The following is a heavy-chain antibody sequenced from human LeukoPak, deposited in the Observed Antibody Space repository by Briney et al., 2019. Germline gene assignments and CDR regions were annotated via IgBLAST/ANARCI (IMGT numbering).Heavy chain of an antibody. J-gene: IGHJ4*02. Sequence: PGGSLRLSCAASGFTFSSYWMHWVRQAPGKGLVWVSRINSDGSSTSYADSVKGRFTISRDNAKNTLYLQMNSLRAEDTAVYYCALAHRGSYYFDYWGQGTLVTVSS. V-gene: IGHV3-74*01. CDR2: INSDGSST. D-gene: IGHD3-16*01. CDR3: ALAHRGSYYFDY. CDR1: GFTFSSYW.